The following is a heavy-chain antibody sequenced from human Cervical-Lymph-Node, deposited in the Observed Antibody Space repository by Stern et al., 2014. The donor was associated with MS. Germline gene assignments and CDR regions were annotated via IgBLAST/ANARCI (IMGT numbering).Heavy chain of an antibody. CDR1: GRTFSSCV. CDR3: ARGSTVITDYFDY. V-gene: IGHV1-69*05. J-gene: IGHJ4*02. CDR2: PIPFFGSA. D-gene: IGHD4-23*01. Sequence: QVQLMQSGAEVKKPGSSVKVSCKASGRTFSSCVISWVRQAPGQGLAWVGGPIPFFGSANYATKFQGRVTITTDESTSTAYMELSSLRSEDTAVYYCARGSTVITDYFDYWGQGTLVTVSS.